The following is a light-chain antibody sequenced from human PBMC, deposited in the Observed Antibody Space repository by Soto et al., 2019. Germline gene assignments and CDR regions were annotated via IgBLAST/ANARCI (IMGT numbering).Light chain of an antibody. Sequence: QSALTQPASVSGSPGQSIAISCTGTSSDVGGYNYVSWYQQHPGKAPKLLINDVSNRPSGVSSRFSGSKSGNTASLTISGLQAEDEADYYCSSYTISSTYVFGTGTKLTVI. CDR1: SSDVGGYNY. J-gene: IGLJ1*01. V-gene: IGLV2-14*01. CDR2: DVS. CDR3: SSYTISSTYV.